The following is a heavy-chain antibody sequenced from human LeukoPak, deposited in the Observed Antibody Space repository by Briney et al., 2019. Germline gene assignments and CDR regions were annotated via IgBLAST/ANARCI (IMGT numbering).Heavy chain of an antibody. V-gene: IGHV4-34*01. D-gene: IGHD3-22*01. CDR3: ARAYYYDSSGYYPDDAFDI. Sequence: KASETLSLTCAVYGGSFSGYYWSWIRQPPGKGLEWIGEINHSGSTNYNPSLKSRVTISVDTSKNQFSLKLSSVTAADTAVYYCARAYYYDSSGYYPDDAFDIWGQGTMVTVSS. CDR1: GGSFSGYY. CDR2: INHSGST. J-gene: IGHJ3*02.